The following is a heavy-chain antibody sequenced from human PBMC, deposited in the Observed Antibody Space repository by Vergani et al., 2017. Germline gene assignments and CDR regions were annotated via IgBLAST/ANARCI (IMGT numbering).Heavy chain of an antibody. CDR2: INPNGGST. V-gene: IGHV1-46*03. CDR1: GYTFTSYY. CDR3: ARQIRASGWPLFDY. Sequence: QVQLVQSGAEVKKPGASVKVSCKASGYTFTSYYMHWVRQAPGQGLEWMGIINPNGGSTSYAQKFQGRVTMTRDTSSSTVYMKLSSLRSEDTALCYCARQIRASGWPLFDYWGQGTLVTVSS. J-gene: IGHJ4*02. D-gene: IGHD6-19*01.